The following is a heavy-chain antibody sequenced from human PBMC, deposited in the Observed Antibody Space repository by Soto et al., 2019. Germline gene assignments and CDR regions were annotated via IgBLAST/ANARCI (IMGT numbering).Heavy chain of an antibody. CDR1: GFTFSSYA. J-gene: IGHJ4*02. CDR3: SREDY. V-gene: IGHV3-30-3*01. Sequence: QLHLVESGGGVVQPGRSLRLSCAASGFTFSSYAMHWFRQAPGKGLEWVAFILSDGNNKYYADSVKGRFTISRDNSKSTLYLEMNSLRPEDTAVYYCSREDYWGQGTLVTVSS. CDR2: ILSDGNNK.